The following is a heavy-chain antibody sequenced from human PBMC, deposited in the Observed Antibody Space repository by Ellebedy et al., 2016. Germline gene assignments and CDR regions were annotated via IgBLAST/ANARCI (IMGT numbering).Heavy chain of an antibody. D-gene: IGHD3-3*01. V-gene: IGHV4-61*01. J-gene: IGHJ4*02. CDR3: ARSPMEWLLDY. Sequence: SETLSLXCTVSGGSVSSGSYYWSWIRQPPGKGLEWIGYIYYSGSTNYNPSLKSRVTISVDTSKNQFSLKLSSVTAADTAVYYCARSPMEWLLDYWGQGTLVTVSS. CDR2: IYYSGST. CDR1: GGSVSSGSYY.